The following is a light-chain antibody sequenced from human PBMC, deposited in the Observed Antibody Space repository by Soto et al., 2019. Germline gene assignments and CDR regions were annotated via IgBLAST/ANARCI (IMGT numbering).Light chain of an antibody. Sequence: EIVMTQSPVTLSVSPGERATLSCRASHDVSSRLAWYQQKPGQAPRLLIYDASTRATGLPARFSGSGSGTEFTLNISSLQSEDFAVYYCQHYTNWPLTFGGGTKVEIK. V-gene: IGKV3-15*01. CDR3: QHYTNWPLT. J-gene: IGKJ4*01. CDR2: DAS. CDR1: HDVSSR.